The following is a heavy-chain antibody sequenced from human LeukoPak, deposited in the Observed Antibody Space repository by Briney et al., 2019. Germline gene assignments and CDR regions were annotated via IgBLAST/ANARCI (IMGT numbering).Heavy chain of an antibody. CDR3: ASDLTGSWY. D-gene: IGHD1-1*01. Sequence: ASVRVSCKASGYTFTSYAMSWVRQAPGQGLEWMGWINTNTGNPTYAQGFTGRFVFSLDTSVSTPYLQISSLKAEDTAVYYCASDLTGSWYWGQGTLVTVSS. CDR1: GYTFTSYA. J-gene: IGHJ4*02. V-gene: IGHV7-4-1*02. CDR2: INTNTGNP.